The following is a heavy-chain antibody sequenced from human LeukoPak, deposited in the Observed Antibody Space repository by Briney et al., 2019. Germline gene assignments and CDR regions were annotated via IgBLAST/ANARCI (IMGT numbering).Heavy chain of an antibody. CDR1: GFTFSDYA. CDR3: AKDGRRISMIAVVRRGHYFDY. V-gene: IGHV3-23*01. J-gene: IGHJ4*02. Sequence: GGSLRLSCAGSGFTFSDYAMSWVSQTPGKGLEWVSAISGSGGNTYYADSVKGRFSISRDNSKNTLYLQLNSLRAEDTAVYYCAKDGRRISMIAVVRRGHYFDYWGQGTLVTVSS. D-gene: IGHD3-22*01. CDR2: ISGSGGNT.